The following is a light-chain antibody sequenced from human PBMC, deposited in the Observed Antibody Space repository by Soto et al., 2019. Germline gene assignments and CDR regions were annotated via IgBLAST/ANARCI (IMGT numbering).Light chain of an antibody. J-gene: IGKJ1*01. V-gene: IGKV1-5*01. Sequence: DIQMTQSPSTLSASIGDRVTITCRASQSISRYLAWFQQRPGKAPRILIFNAATLERGVPSRFSGGGSGTEFTLTISSLQPDDFATYYCQQYNGYLTWTFGRGTKVEIK. CDR2: NAA. CDR1: QSISRY. CDR3: QQYNGYLTWT.